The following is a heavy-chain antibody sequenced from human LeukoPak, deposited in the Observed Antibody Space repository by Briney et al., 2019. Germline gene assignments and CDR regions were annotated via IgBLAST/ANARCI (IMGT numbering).Heavy chain of an antibody. Sequence: PSETLSLTCAVYGGSFSSYYWSWIRQPAGKGLEWIGRIYTSGSTNYNPSLKSRVTMSVDTSKNQLSLKLSSVTAADTAVYYCARDVVAAAGTWDYWGQGTLVTVSS. J-gene: IGHJ4*02. CDR2: IYTSGST. D-gene: IGHD6-13*01. CDR1: GGSFSSYY. V-gene: IGHV4-4*07. CDR3: ARDVVAAAGTWDY.